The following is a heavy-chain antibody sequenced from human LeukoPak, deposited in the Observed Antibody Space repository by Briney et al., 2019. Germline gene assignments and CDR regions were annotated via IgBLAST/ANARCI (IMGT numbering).Heavy chain of an antibody. J-gene: IGHJ6*03. CDR3: ARRLIGTYGSGSYYPNYYYYYYYMDV. CDR2: IYYSGST. V-gene: IGHV4-59*12. Sequence: SETLSLTCTVSGGSISSYYWSRIRQPPGKGLEWIGYIYYSGSTNYNPSLKSRVTISVDTSKNQFSLKLSSVTAADTAVYYCARRLIGTYGSGSYYPNYYYYYYYMDVWGKGTTVTISS. CDR1: GGSISSYY. D-gene: IGHD3-10*01.